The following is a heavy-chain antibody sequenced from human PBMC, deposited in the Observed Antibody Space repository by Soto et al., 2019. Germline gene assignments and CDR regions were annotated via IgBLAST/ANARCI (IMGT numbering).Heavy chain of an antibody. V-gene: IGHV4-30-4*01. CDR2: IYYSGST. Sequence: SETLSLTCTVSGGSISSGDYYWSWIRQPPGKGLEWIGYIYYSGSTYYNPSLKSRVTISVDTSKNQFSLKLSSVTAADTAVYYFARGAPVFITDYYYYGMLFWGQAPTFSVS. CDR3: ARGAPVFITDYYYYGMLF. D-gene: IGHD3-22*01. J-gene: IGHJ6*02. CDR1: GGSISSGDYY.